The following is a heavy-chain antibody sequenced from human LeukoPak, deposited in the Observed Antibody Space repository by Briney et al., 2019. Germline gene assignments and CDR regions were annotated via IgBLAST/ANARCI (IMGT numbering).Heavy chain of an antibody. CDR3: ARTGGYDYSSLVY. J-gene: IGHJ4*02. Sequence: SETLSLTCAVSGGSISSGSYYWGWIRQPPGKGLEWIGEINHSGSTNYNPSLKSRVTISVDTSKNQFSLKLSSVTAADTAVYYCARTGGYDYSSLVYWGQGTLVTVSS. V-gene: IGHV4-39*07. D-gene: IGHD5-12*01. CDR2: INHSGST. CDR1: GGSISSGSYY.